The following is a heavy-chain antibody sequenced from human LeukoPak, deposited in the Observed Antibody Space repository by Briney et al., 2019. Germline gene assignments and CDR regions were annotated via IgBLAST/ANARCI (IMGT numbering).Heavy chain of an antibody. CDR3: ARDLYRIVVVPHYFDY. V-gene: IGHV3-7*01. CDR2: IKEDGSEK. Sequence: GGSLRLSCAASGFTFSNYWMSWVRQAPGKGLEWVANIKEDGSEKYYVDSVKGRFTISRDNAKKSLYLQMNSLRAEDTAVYYCARDLYRIVVVPHYFDYWGQGTLVTVSS. CDR1: GFTFSNYW. J-gene: IGHJ4*02. D-gene: IGHD3-22*01.